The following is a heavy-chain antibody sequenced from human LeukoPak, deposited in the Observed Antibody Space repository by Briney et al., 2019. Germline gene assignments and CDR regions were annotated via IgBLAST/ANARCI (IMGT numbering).Heavy chain of an antibody. Sequence: GGSLRLSCAASGFTFSSYSMNWVRQAPGKGLEWVSSISSSSYIYYADSVKGRFTISRDNAKNSLYLQMNSLRAEDTAVYYCARESGTWVDTAMGHYYYGMDVWGQGTTVTVSS. J-gene: IGHJ6*02. D-gene: IGHD5-18*01. CDR3: ARESGTWVDTAMGHYYYGMDV. CDR2: ISSSSYI. V-gene: IGHV3-21*01. CDR1: GFTFSSYS.